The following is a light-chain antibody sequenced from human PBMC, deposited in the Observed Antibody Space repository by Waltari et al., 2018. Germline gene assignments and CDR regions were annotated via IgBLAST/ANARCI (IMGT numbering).Light chain of an antibody. CDR3: QAWDSSTLWV. V-gene: IGLV3-1*01. Sequence: SFELTQPPSLSVSPGQTAIFTCSGDNLGDKYPSWYQQRPGQSPVLVIYEDNKRPSGIPERFSGSNSGNTVTLTITGTQTTDEADYYCQAWDSSTLWVFGGGTKLTVL. CDR1: NLGDKY. J-gene: IGLJ3*02. CDR2: EDN.